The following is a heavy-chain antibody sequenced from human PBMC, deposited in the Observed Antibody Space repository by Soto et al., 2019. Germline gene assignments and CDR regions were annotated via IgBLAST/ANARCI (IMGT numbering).Heavy chain of an antibody. Sequence: PGESLKISCKGSGYSFTSYWIGWVRQMPGKGLEWMGIIYPGDSDTRYSPSFQGQVTISADKSISTAYLQWSSLKASDTAMYYCARPITQSPYYYYGMDVGGQGTTVTVSS. J-gene: IGHJ6*02. CDR3: ARPITQSPYYYYGMDV. CDR2: IYPGDSDT. D-gene: IGHD3-3*01. CDR1: GYSFTSYW. V-gene: IGHV5-51*01.